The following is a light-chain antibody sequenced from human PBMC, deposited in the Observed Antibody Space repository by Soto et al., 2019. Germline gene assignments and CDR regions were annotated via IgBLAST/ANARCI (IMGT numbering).Light chain of an antibody. CDR1: QDIRND. J-gene: IGKJ1*01. CDR3: VQYNIYPWT. V-gene: IGKV1-17*02. Sequence: DIQMTQSPSSLSASVGDRVTITCRPSQDIRNDLGWFQVKPGKAPKSLIYAASRLQSGVPSRFSGSGSETEFSLTIINLQPEDFATYFCVQYNIYPWTFGQGTKVE. CDR2: AAS.